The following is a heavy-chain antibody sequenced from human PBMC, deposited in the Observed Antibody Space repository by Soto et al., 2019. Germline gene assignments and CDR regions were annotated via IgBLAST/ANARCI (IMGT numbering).Heavy chain of an antibody. CDR2: ISYDGSNK. D-gene: IGHD6-19*01. V-gene: IGHV3-30*18. Sequence: GGSLRLSCTASGFTFSSYGMHWVRQAPGKGLEWVAVISYDGSNKYYADSVKGRFTISRDNSKNTLYLQMNSLRAEDTAVYYCAXDGESQEYSSGWSHFDYWGQGTLVTVSS. CDR1: GFTFSSYG. CDR3: AXDGESQEYSSGWSHFDY. J-gene: IGHJ4*02.